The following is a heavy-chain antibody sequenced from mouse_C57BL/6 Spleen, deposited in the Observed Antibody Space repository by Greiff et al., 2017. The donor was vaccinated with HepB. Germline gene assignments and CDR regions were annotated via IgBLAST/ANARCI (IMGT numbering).Heavy chain of an antibody. CDR1: GYTFTDYY. Sequence: EVQLQQSGPELVKPGASVKISCKASGYTFTDYYMNWVKQSHGKSLEWIGDINPNNGGTSYNQKFKGKATLTVDKSSSTAYMELRSLTSEESAVYDCARDGYDSGGLYAMDYWGQGTSVTVSS. V-gene: IGHV1-26*01. CDR2: INPNNGGT. D-gene: IGHD2-2*01. CDR3: ARDGYDSGGLYAMDY. J-gene: IGHJ4*01.